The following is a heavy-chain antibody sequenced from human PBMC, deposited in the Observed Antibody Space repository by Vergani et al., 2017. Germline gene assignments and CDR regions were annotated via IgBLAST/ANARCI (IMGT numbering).Heavy chain of an antibody. Sequence: VQPVESGGGLVKPGGSLRLSCTPSSFKLGDYGMQWVRQAPGRGLEWVSMTWYEGNNNYYADSVKGRFTISKDISKNTLYLQMNSLGGDDTAVYYCARETRDTPSSLDYWGQGTLVTVSS. CDR2: TWYEGNNN. V-gene: IGHV3-33*01. CDR1: SFKLGDYG. D-gene: IGHD5-24*01. CDR3: ARETRDTPSSLDY. J-gene: IGHJ4*02.